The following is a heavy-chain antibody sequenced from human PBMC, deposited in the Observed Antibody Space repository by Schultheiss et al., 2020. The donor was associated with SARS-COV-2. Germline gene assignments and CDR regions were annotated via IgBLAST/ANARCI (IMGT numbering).Heavy chain of an antibody. J-gene: IGHJ5*02. CDR1: GGSISSYY. CDR3: ARHHDIAAAGTSMAWFDP. D-gene: IGHD6-13*01. CDR2: IYTSGST. V-gene: IGHV4-4*07. Sequence: ETLSLPCTVSGGSISSYYWSWIRQPAGKGLEWIGRIYTSGSTNYHPSLKSRVTMSVDTSKNQFSLKLSSVTAADTAVYYCARHHDIAAAGTSMAWFDPWGQGTLVTVSS.